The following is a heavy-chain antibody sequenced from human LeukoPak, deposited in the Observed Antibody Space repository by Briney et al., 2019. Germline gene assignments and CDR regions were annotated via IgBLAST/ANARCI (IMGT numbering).Heavy chain of an antibody. D-gene: IGHD5-24*01. V-gene: IGHV4-34*01. Sequence: TSETLSLTCVVYGGSFSGYYWSWIRQPPGKGLEWIGEINHSGSTNYNPSLKSRVTISVDTSKNQFSLKLSSVTAADTAVYYCARAEVVEMATTSYYFDYWGQGTLVTVSS. CDR3: ARAEVVEMATTSYYFDY. CDR1: GGSFSGYY. J-gene: IGHJ4*02. CDR2: INHSGST.